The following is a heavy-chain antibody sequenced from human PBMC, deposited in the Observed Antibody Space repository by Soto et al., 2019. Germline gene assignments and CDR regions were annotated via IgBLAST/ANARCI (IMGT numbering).Heavy chain of an antibody. D-gene: IGHD2-15*01. CDR1: GFTVSSKY. Sequence: EVQLVESGGGLVQPGGCLRLSCAASGFTVSSKYMSWVRQAPGKGLEWVSLIQSGGPTYYADSVKGRFTISRDTSENTVHLQMDSLRAEDTAVYYCARDDVLCDGGRCYGVPLAVWGKGTTVTVSS. CDR3: ARDDVLCDGGRCYGVPLAV. CDR2: IQSGGPT. V-gene: IGHV3-66*01. J-gene: IGHJ6*04.